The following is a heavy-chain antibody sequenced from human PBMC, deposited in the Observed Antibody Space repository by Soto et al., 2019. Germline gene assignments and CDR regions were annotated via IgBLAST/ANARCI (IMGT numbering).Heavy chain of an antibody. V-gene: IGHV3-33*01. J-gene: IGHJ5*02. Sequence: GGSLRLSCAASGFTFSSYGMHWVRQAPGKGLEWVAVIWYDGSNKYYADSVKGRFTISRDNSKNTLYLQMNSLRAEDTAVYYCARDQFRGSSGWFDPWGQGTLVTVSS. CDR2: IWYDGSNK. CDR1: GFTFSSYG. CDR3: ARDQFRGSSGWFDP. D-gene: IGHD3-10*01.